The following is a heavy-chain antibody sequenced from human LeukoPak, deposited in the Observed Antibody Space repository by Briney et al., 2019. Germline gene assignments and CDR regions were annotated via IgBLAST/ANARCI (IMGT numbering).Heavy chain of an antibody. CDR2: INPNGGST. CDR3: ARNLGGSSWVFDY. Sequence: ASVKVSCKASGYTFTNFYIHWVQQAPGQGLEWMGIINPNGGSTNYAQKFQGRVTMTRDTSTSTVYMELSSLRSEDTAVYYCARNLGGSSWVFDYWGQGTLVTVSS. D-gene: IGHD6-13*01. J-gene: IGHJ4*02. CDR1: GYTFTNFY. V-gene: IGHV1-46*01.